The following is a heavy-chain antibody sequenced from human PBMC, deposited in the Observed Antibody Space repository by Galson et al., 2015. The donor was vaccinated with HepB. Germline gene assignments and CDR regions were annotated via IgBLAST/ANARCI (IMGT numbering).Heavy chain of an antibody. V-gene: IGHV3-49*03. Sequence: SLRLSCAASGFTFGDYAMSWFRQAPGKGLEWVGFIRSKAYGGTTEYAASVKGRFTISRDDSKSIAYLQMNSLKTEDTAVYYCTRDTAMVLNYFDYWGQGTLVTVSS. CDR2: IRSKAYGGTT. CDR3: TRDTAMVLNYFDY. D-gene: IGHD5-18*01. J-gene: IGHJ4*02. CDR1: GFTFGDYA.